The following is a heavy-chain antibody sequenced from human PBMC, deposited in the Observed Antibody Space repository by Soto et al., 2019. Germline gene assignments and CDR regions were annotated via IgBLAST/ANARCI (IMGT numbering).Heavy chain of an antibody. Sequence: EVQLLESGGGLVQPGGSLRLSCAASGFTFSSYAMSWVRQAPGKGLEWVSAISGSGGSTYYADSVKGRFTISRDNSKNTLYLQMNSLRAEDTAVYYCAKDEHCSSTSCYTGSFDYWGQGTLVTVSS. J-gene: IGHJ4*02. CDR2: ISGSGGST. D-gene: IGHD2-2*02. CDR1: GFTFSSYA. V-gene: IGHV3-23*01. CDR3: AKDEHCSSTSCYTGSFDY.